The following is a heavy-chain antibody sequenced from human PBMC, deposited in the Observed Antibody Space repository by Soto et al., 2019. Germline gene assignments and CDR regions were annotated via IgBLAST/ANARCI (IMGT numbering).Heavy chain of an antibody. CDR3: TTHQKYYGSGSFDY. CDR2: IKSKTDGGTT. J-gene: IGHJ4*02. Sequence: EVQLVESGGGLVKHGGSLRLSCAASGFTFNNAWMNWVRQAPGKGLEWVGRIKSKTDGGTTDYAAPVKGRFTISRDNSKKTLYLQMNSLKTEDPDVYYCTTHQKYYGSGSFDYWGQETQVTGSS. CDR1: GFTFNNAW. V-gene: IGHV3-15*07. D-gene: IGHD3-10*01.